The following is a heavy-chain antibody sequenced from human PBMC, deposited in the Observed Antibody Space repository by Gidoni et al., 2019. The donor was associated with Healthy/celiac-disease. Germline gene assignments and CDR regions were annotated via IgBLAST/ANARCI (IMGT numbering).Heavy chain of an antibody. V-gene: IGHV3-11*01. Sequence: QVQLVESGGGLVKPGGSLRLSCAAPGFPCSYYYMSWIRQAPGKGLEWVSYSSSSGSTIYYADSVKGRFTISRDNAKNSLYLQMNSLRAEDTAVYYCARSPIVVVVDWYFDLWGRGTLVTVSS. CDR2: SSSSGSTI. J-gene: IGHJ2*01. D-gene: IGHD2-15*01. CDR3: ARSPIVVVVDWYFDL. CDR1: GFPCSYYY.